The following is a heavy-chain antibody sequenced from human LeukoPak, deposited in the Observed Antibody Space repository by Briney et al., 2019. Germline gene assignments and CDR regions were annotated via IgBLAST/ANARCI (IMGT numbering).Heavy chain of an antibody. V-gene: IGHV3-53*01. D-gene: IGHD2-8*02. J-gene: IGHJ4*02. CDR1: AFSDKSNY. CDR2: SYSGGST. CDR3: ASPHCSGENCYAGPLDF. Sequence: PGGSLRLSCVASAFSDKSNYMSWVRQAPGKGLEWVSVSYSGGSTYYEDSVKGRFTVSSDVSKNTLYLQMNNLRGEDTAVYYCASPHCSGENCYAGPLDFWGQGIQVTVSS.